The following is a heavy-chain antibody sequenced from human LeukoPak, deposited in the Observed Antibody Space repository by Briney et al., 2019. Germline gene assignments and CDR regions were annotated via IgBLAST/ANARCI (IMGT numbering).Heavy chain of an antibody. CDR2: INSGRSST. CDR3: ARVSASSSWFIDY. Sequence: GGSLRLSCAASGFTFSSYYMHWVRQAPGKGLVWVSRINSGRSSTTYADSAKGRFTISRDNAKNTLYLQMNSLRAEDTAVYYCARVSASSSWFIDYWGQGTLVTVSS. J-gene: IGHJ4*02. V-gene: IGHV3-74*01. CDR1: GFTFSSYY. D-gene: IGHD6-13*01.